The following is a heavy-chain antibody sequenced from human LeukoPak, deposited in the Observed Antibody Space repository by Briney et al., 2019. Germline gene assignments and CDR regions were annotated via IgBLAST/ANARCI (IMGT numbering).Heavy chain of an antibody. CDR3: ARDNVRDTVVVPAAIDY. D-gene: IGHD2-2*01. Sequence: ASVKVSCKASGYTFTGYYMHWVRQAPGQGLEWMGWINPNSGGTNYAQKFQGRVTMTRDTSISTAYMELSRLRSDDTAVYYCARDNVRDTVVVPAAIDYWGQGTLVTVSS. CDR1: GYTFTGYY. CDR2: INPNSGGT. J-gene: IGHJ4*02. V-gene: IGHV1-2*02.